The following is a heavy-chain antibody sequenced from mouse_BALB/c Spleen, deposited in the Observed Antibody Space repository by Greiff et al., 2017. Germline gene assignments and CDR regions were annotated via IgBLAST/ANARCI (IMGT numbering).Heavy chain of an antibody. Sequence: DVQLQESGAELVKPGASVKLSCTASGFNIKDTYMHWVKQRPEQGLEWIGRIDPANGNTKYDPKFQGKATITADTSSNTAYLQLSSLTSEDTAVYYCARRRSTMSYYAMDYWGQGTSVTVSS. J-gene: IGHJ4*01. D-gene: IGHD2-1*01. CDR3: ARRRSTMSYYAMDY. CDR1: GFNIKDTY. CDR2: IDPANGNT. V-gene: IGHV14-3*02.